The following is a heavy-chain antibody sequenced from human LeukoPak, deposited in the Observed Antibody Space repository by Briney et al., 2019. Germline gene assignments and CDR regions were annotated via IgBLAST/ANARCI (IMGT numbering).Heavy chain of an antibody. V-gene: IGHV4-34*01. CDR2: INHSGST. Sequence: PSETLSLTCAVYGGSFSGYYWSWIRQPPGEGLEWIGEINHSGSTNYNPSLKSRVTISVDTSKNQFSLKLSSVTAADTAVYYCARGHPKGDGSGKYYFDYWGQGTLVTVSS. D-gene: IGHD5-24*01. CDR3: ARGHPKGDGSGKYYFDY. CDR1: GGSFSGYY. J-gene: IGHJ4*02.